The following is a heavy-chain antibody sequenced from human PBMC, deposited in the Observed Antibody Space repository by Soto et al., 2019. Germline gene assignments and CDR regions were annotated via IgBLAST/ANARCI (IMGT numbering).Heavy chain of an antibody. CDR2: IYPGGSDT. V-gene: IGHV5-51*01. Sequence: GESLKISCKGSGYSFTSYWIGWVRQMPGKGLEWMGIIYPGGSDTRYSPSFQGQVTISADKSISTAYLQWSSLKASDTAMYYCARLFRRIRDTYYYDSSGYYRGQGTPVTVSS. J-gene: IGHJ4*02. CDR1: GYSFTSYW. CDR3: ARLFRRIRDTYYYDSSGYY. D-gene: IGHD3-22*01.